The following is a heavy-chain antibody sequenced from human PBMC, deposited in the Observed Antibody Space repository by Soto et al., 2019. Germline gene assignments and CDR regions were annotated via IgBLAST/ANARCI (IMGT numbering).Heavy chain of an antibody. D-gene: IGHD3-9*01. V-gene: IGHV3-48*02. J-gene: IGHJ5*02. Sequence: PGGSLRLSCAASGFTFSSYSMNWVRQAPGKGLEWVSYISSSSSTIYYADSVKGRFTISRDNAKNSLYLQMNSLRDEDKAVDYCARDTDILTCYPQSGHYNWFDPWGQGNLVTVSS. CDR2: ISSSSSTI. CDR1: GFTFSSYS. CDR3: ARDTDILTCYPQSGHYNWFDP.